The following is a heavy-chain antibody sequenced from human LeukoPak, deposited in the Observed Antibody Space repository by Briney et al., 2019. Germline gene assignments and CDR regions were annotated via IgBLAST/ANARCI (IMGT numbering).Heavy chain of an antibody. CDR1: GFTFSSYS. Sequence: GGSLRLSCAASGFTFSSYSMNWVRQAPGKGLEWVSSISSSSSYIYYADSVKGRFTISRDNSKNTLYLQMNSLRAEDTAVYYCAKADRRSMYYYGSGSYYSIFDYWGQGTLVTVSS. CDR2: ISSSSSYI. CDR3: AKADRRSMYYYGSGSYYSIFDY. V-gene: IGHV3-21*04. J-gene: IGHJ4*02. D-gene: IGHD3-10*01.